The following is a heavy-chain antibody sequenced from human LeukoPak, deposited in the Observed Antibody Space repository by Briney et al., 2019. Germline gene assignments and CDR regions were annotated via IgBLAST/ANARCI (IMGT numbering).Heavy chain of an antibody. D-gene: IGHD3-22*01. CDR2: ISSSSGLI. Sequence: PGGSLRLSCAASGFTFSSYSMNWVHQAPGKGLEWVSYISSSSGLIYYADSVKGRFTISRDNAKNSLYLQMNSLRAEDTAVYYCARGRYYYDSSGFRPKPPGWFDPWGQGTLVTVSS. J-gene: IGHJ5*02. V-gene: IGHV3-48*04. CDR3: ARGRYYYDSSGFRPKPPGWFDP. CDR1: GFTFSSYS.